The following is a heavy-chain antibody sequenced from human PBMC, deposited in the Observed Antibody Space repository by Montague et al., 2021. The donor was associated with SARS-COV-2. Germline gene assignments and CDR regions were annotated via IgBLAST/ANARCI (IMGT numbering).Heavy chain of an antibody. CDR2: IYYSGST. CDR1: GGSISNYY. Sequence: SETLSLTCTVSGGSISNYYWSWIRQPPGRGLEWIGYIYYSGSTDYSPSXKSRVTISLDTSKNQFSLKVTSATAADTAVYYCARGGGYYNYGLDVWGPGTTVTVSS. D-gene: IGHD3-22*01. V-gene: IGHV4-59*01. J-gene: IGHJ6*02. CDR3: ARGGGYYNYGLDV.